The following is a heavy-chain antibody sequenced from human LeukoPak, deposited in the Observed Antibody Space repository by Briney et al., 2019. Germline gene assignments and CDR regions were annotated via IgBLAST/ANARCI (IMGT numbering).Heavy chain of an antibody. D-gene: IGHD3-10*01. J-gene: IGHJ4*02. CDR3: TITMLRGVISGYFDY. V-gene: IGHV3-30*16. CDR2: ISYEGSYK. CDR1: GFTFSSYA. Sequence: GGSLRLSCAASGFTFSSYAMHWVRQAPGKGLEWVAVISYEGSYKYYAVSVKGRFTISRDNSKNPVYLQMNSLRAEDTALYYCTITMLRGVISGYFDYWGQGTLVTVSS.